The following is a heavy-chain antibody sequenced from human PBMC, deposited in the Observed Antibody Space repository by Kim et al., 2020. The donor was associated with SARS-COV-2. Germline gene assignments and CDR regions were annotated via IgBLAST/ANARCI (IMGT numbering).Heavy chain of an antibody. CDR2: INPSGGST. J-gene: IGHJ5*02. V-gene: IGHV1-46*01. CDR1: GYTFTSYY. CDR3: ARSTRPDSVYSPDYYDILTGYYGRGLGGSWGWFEP. D-gene: IGHD3-9*01. Sequence: ASVKVSCKASGYTFTSYYMHWVRQAPGQGLEWMGIINPSGGSTSYAQKFQGRVTMNRDTSTSTVYMELSSLRSEDTAVYYFARSTRPDSVYSPDYYDILTGYYGRGLGGSWGWFEPWGQGTLVTVSS.